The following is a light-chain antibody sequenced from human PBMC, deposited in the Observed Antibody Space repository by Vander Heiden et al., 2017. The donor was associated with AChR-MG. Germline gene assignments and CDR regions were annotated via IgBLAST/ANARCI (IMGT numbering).Light chain of an antibody. CDR3: QQNDSTTPLT. V-gene: IGKV1-39*01. Sequence: IHMTQSPSSLSASVRDRVTIPCRASQSISSHLNWYQQNPGKAPKILIYAAASLQSGVPSRLSGSGCGTDFTLTISSRQQEDFAAYYCQQNDSTTPLTFGQRTQLEIK. CDR1: QSISSH. J-gene: IGKJ5*01. CDR2: AAA.